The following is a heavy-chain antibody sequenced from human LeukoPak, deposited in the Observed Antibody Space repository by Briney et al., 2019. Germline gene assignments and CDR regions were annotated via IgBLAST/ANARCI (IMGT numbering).Heavy chain of an antibody. CDR3: RVEMATISQTYYFDY. J-gene: IGHJ4*02. CDR1: GGSFSGYY. D-gene: IGHD5-24*01. V-gene: IGHV4-34*01. CDR2: INHRGST. Sequence: PSETLSLTCAVYGGSFSGYYWSWIRQPPGKGLEWIGEINHRGSTNYNPSLKSRVTISVDTSKNQFSLKLSSVTAADTAVYYCRVEMATISQTYYFDYWGQGTLVTVSS.